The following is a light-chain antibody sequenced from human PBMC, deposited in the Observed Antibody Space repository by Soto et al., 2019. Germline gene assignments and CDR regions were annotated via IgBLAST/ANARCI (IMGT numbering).Light chain of an antibody. CDR2: EVS. V-gene: IGLV2-14*01. CDR1: TSDIGGHKY. J-gene: IGLJ1*01. Sequence: QSALTQPASVSGSPGQSITISCTGTTSDIGGHKYVSWYQQHPDKAPKVLIFEVSSRPSGVSNRFSGSKSGNTASLTISGLQAEDEADYYCSSDTSSSTLVVFGTGTKLTVL. CDR3: SSDTSSSTLVV.